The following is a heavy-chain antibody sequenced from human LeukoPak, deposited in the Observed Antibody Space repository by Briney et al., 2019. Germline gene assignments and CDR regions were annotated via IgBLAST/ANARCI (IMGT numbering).Heavy chain of an antibody. Sequence: GGSLRLSCAASGFTFSSYAMSWVRQAPGKGLGWVAVIWYDGSNKYYADSVKGRFTISRDNSKNTLCLQMNSLRAEDTAVYYCARWALVRGVDYWGQGTLVTVSP. CDR2: IWYDGSNK. J-gene: IGHJ4*02. CDR3: ARWALVRGVDY. CDR1: GFTFSSYA. D-gene: IGHD3-10*01. V-gene: IGHV3-33*08.